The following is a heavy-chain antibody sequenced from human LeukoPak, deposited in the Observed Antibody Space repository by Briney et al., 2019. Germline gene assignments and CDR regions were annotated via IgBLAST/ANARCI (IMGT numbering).Heavy chain of an antibody. J-gene: IGHJ4*02. Sequence: GESLKISCKSSGYSFTSYWIGWVHQMPGKGLEWMGIIYPGDSDTRYSPSFQGQVTISADKSISTAYLQWSSLKAPDTAMYYCARGYGDYGGNFDYWGQGTLVTVSS. CDR2: IYPGDSDT. CDR1: GYSFTSYW. D-gene: IGHD4-17*01. CDR3: ARGYGDYGGNFDY. V-gene: IGHV5-51*07.